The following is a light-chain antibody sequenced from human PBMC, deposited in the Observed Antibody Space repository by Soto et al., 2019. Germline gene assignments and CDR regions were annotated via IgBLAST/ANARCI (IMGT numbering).Light chain of an antibody. Sequence: DIQMTQSPSSLSASVGDRVTITCRASQSISSYLNWYQQKPGKAPKLLIYAASSLQSGVPSRFSGSGSGTDFTLTISSLQPDDFATYYCQEYNTYSRTFGQGAKVDI. J-gene: IGKJ1*01. CDR1: QSISSY. CDR2: AAS. V-gene: IGKV1-39*01. CDR3: QEYNTYSRT.